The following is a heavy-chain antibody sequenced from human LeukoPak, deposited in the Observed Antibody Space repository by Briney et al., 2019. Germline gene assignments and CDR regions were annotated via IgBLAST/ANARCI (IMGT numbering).Heavy chain of an antibody. CDR3: AREIRDRKDRSWFDP. CDR1: GGSISSSSYY. V-gene: IGHV4-39*02. Sequence: SETLSLTCTVSGGSISSSSYYWGWIRQPPGKGLEWIGSIYYTGSIYYNPSLKSRVTICVDRSKNQFSVKLNSVTAADTAVYYRAREIRDRKDRSWFDPWGQGTLVTVSS. CDR2: IYYTGSI. D-gene: IGHD3-10*01. J-gene: IGHJ5*02.